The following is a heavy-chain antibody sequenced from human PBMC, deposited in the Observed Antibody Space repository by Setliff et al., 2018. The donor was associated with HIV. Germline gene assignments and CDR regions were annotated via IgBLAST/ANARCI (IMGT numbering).Heavy chain of an antibody. J-gene: IGHJ3*02. Sequence: PGESLRLSCAASGFTFISYGMYWVRQAPGKGLEWVAFIRYDGSYRYYVDSVKGRFTISRDNSKNTMFLQMNSLRVEDTAIYYCAKMHTAMDPDTFDIWGQGTMVTVSS. CDR2: IRYDGSYR. V-gene: IGHV3-30*02. CDR3: AKMHTAMDPDTFDI. D-gene: IGHD5-18*01. CDR1: GFTFISYG.